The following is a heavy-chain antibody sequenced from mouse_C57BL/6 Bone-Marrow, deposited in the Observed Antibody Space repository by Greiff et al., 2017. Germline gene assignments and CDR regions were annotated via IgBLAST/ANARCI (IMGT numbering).Heavy chain of an antibody. J-gene: IGHJ1*03. D-gene: IGHD1-1*01. V-gene: IGHV5-17*01. CDR3: ARNYYGSSYRSRYFDV. CDR1: GFTFSGYG. CDR2: ISSGSRTI. Sequence: EVKLMESGGGLVKPGGALKLSCAASGFTFSGYGMHWVRQAPEKGLEWVAYISSGSRTIYYADTMKGRFTISRDNAKNTLFLQMTSLRAEDTAMYYCARNYYGSSYRSRYFDVWGTGTTVTVSS.